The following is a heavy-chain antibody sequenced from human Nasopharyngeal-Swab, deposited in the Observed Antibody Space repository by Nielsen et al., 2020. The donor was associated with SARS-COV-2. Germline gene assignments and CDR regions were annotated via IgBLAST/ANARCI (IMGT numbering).Heavy chain of an antibody. CDR1: GGSISSGGYY. CDR2: IYYSGST. V-gene: IGHV4-31*03. D-gene: IGHD3-22*01. J-gene: IGHJ3*02. CDR3: ARAQGFITMIVVVINAFDI. Sequence: SETLSLTCTVSGGSISSGGYYWSWIRQHPGKGLEWIGYIYYSGSTYYHPSLKSRVTISVDTSKNQFSLKLSSVTAADTAVYYCARAQGFITMIVVVINAFDIWGQGTMVTVSS.